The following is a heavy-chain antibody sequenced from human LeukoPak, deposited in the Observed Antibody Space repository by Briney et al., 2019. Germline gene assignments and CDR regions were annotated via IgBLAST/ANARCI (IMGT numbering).Heavy chain of an antibody. Sequence: PGGSLRLSCAASGFTFSSYGMHWVRQAPGKGLEWVAVIWYDGSNKYYADSVKGRFTISRDNSKNTLYLQMNSLRAEDTAVYYCARVDIVVVTAFSAFDIWGQGTMVTVSS. D-gene: IGHD2-21*02. CDR2: IWYDGSNK. V-gene: IGHV3-33*01. CDR3: ARVDIVVVTAFSAFDI. CDR1: GFTFSSYG. J-gene: IGHJ3*02.